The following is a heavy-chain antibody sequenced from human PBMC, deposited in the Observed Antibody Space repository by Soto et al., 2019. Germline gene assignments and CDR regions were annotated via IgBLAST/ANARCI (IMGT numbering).Heavy chain of an antibody. D-gene: IGHD3-16*01. V-gene: IGHV1-18*01. CDR2: INPYNGNT. CDR3: ARDWFGIDY. CDR1: GYTFTSYG. Sequence: QVQLVQSGAEVKKPGASVKVSCKASGYTFTSYGISWVRQAPGQGLEWMGWINPYNGNTNYAQKLQCRVTMTTDTSTNTAYMELRSLRSGDTAVYYCARDWFGIDYWGQGTLVTVSS. J-gene: IGHJ4*02.